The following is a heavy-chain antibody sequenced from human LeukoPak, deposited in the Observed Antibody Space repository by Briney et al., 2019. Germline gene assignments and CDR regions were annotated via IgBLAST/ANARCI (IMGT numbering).Heavy chain of an antibody. Sequence: GESLKISCKGSGYRFTNYWIGWVRQMPGKGLEWMGSIYPSDSDTKYSPSFQGQVTISADKSITTAYLQWSSLKASDSAMYYCARLIPGYCLFDYWGQGALVTVSS. CDR1: GYRFTNYW. V-gene: IGHV5-51*01. D-gene: IGHD5-18*01. CDR2: IYPSDSDT. CDR3: ARLIPGYCLFDY. J-gene: IGHJ4*02.